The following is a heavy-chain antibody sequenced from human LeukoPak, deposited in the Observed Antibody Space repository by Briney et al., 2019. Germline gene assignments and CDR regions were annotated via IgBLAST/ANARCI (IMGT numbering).Heavy chain of an antibody. CDR3: AKDIGPQVTILFDP. CDR2: ISNSGNTK. D-gene: IGHD3-3*01. CDR1: GFTFSSYE. Sequence: GGSLRLSCAASGFTFSSYEMNWIRQAPGKGLEWISYISNSGNTKYYADSVKGRFTISRDKAKNSLYLQMNSLRAEDTALYYCAKDIGPQVTILFDPWGQGTLVTVSS. J-gene: IGHJ5*02. V-gene: IGHV3-48*03.